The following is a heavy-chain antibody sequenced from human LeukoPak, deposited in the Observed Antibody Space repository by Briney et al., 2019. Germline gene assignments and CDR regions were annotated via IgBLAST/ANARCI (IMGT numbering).Heavy chain of an antibody. J-gene: IGHJ4*02. CDR1: GGSISSYY. V-gene: IGHV4-59*12. CDR2: IYSSGST. D-gene: IGHD2-8*02. CDR3: ASHVRRHLWSLYFDY. Sequence: KPSETLSLTCIVSGGSISSYYWSWIRQPPGKGLEWIGYIYSSGSTDYNPSLKSRLTISLDTSNHQFSLKLTSVTAADTAVYYCASHVRRHLWSLYFDYWGQGSLVTVSS.